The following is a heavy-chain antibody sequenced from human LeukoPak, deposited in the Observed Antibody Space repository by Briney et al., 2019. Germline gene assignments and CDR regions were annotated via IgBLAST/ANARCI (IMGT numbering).Heavy chain of an antibody. Sequence: SVKVSCKASGGTFSSYAISWLRQAPGQGLEWMGGIIPIFGTANYAQRFQGRVTITADESTSTAYMELSSLRSEDTAVYCWARDVYCSSTSCPQEGWFVPCGQRTLVTVSS. CDR2: IIPIFGTA. V-gene: IGHV1-69*13. CDR3: ARDVYCSSTSCPQEGWFVP. J-gene: IGHJ5*02. CDR1: GGTFSSYA. D-gene: IGHD2-2*01.